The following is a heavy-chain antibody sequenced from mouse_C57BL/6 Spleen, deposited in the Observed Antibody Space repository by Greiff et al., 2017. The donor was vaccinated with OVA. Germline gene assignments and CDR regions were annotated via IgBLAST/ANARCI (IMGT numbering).Heavy chain of an antibody. J-gene: IGHJ1*03. V-gene: IGHV5-17*01. CDR3: AREGLRRWYFDV. CDR1: GFTFSDYG. D-gene: IGHD2-4*01. CDR2: ISSGSSTI. Sequence: EVKLMESGGGLVKPGGSLKLSCAASGFTFSDYGMHWVRQAPEKGLVWVAYISSGSSTIYYADTVKGRFTITRDNAKNTLFRQMTSLRSEDTAMYYGAREGLRRWYFDVWGTGTTVTVSS.